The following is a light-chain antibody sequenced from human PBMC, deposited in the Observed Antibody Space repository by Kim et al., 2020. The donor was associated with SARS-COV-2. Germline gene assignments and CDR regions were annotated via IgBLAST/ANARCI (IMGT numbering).Light chain of an antibody. V-gene: IGKV1-27*01. CDR2: AAS. CDR3: QKYNSAPLT. CDR1: QGFANY. J-gene: IGKJ4*01. Sequence: SVCVGDRVTITYRATQGFANYLAWYQQKPGKVTKVLISAASTLQSVVPSRFSGSGSGTEFTLTISSLQPEDVATYYCQKYNSAPLTFGGGTKVEI.